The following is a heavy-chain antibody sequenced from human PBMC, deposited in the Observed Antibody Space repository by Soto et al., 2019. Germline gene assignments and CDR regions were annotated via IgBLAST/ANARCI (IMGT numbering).Heavy chain of an antibody. CDR2: NNHSGST. D-gene: IGHD3-16*02. Sequence: SETLSLTCAVYGGSFSGYYWSWIRQPPGKGLEWIGENNHSGSTNYNPSLKSRVTISVDTSKKQFSLKLSSGTAAHAAVYYCARGSVWGSYRYTIDYWGQGTLVTVSS. V-gene: IGHV4-34*01. J-gene: IGHJ4*02. CDR1: GGSFSGYY. CDR3: ARGSVWGSYRYTIDY.